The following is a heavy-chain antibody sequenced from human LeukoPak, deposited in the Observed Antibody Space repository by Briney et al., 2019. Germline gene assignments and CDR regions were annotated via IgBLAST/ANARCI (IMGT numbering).Heavy chain of an antibody. D-gene: IGHD6-13*01. Sequence: GGSLRLSCAASGLTFSNAWMSWVRQAPGKGLEWVGRIKSKTDGGTTDYAAPVKGRFTISRDDSKNTLYLQMNSLKTEDTAVYYCAPQLSSWFEGFDYWGQGTLVTVSS. J-gene: IGHJ4*02. V-gene: IGHV3-15*01. CDR2: IKSKTDGGTT. CDR1: GLTFSNAW. CDR3: APQLSSWFEGFDY.